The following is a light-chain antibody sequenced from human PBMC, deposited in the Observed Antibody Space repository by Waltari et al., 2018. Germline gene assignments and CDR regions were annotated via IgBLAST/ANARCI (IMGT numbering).Light chain of an antibody. Sequence: QSALTQPASVSGSPGQSITISCTGTSSDVGGYNYVSWYQQHPGKAPKLMIYDVSNRHSGVSKRFSGSKSGNTASLTISGLQAEDEADYYCSSYTSSSTGVFGGGTKLTVL. J-gene: IGLJ3*02. CDR2: DVS. CDR3: SSYTSSSTGV. CDR1: SSDVGGYNY. V-gene: IGLV2-14*03.